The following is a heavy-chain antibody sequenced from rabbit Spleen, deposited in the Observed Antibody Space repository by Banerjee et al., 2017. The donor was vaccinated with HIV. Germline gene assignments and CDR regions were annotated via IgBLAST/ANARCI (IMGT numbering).Heavy chain of an antibody. V-gene: IGHV1S45*01. CDR2: IGSGATGNT. Sequence: QEQLVESGGDLVQPGASLTLTCTASGFSFSSRYYMCWVRQAPGKGLEWIGCIGSGATGNTYYASWAKGRFTISKTSSTTLTLQMTSLTAADTATHFCARVVSAAGNGYGPFNLWGPGTLVTVS. CDR1: GFSFSSRYY. CDR3: ARVVSAAGNGYGPFNL. J-gene: IGHJ4*01. D-gene: IGHD8-1*01.